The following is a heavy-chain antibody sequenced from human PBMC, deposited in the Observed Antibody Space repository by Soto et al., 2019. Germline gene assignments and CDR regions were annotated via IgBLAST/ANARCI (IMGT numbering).Heavy chain of an antibody. CDR2: IRSKAYGGTT. CDR1: GFTFGDYA. Sequence: GGSLRLSCTASGFTFGDYAMSWFRQAPGKGLEWVGFIRSKAYGGTTEYAASVKGRFTISRDDSKSIAYLQMNSLKTEDTAVYYCTRDWVTTVTPFADYYYYMDVWGKGTTVTVSS. D-gene: IGHD4-17*01. V-gene: IGHV3-49*03. J-gene: IGHJ6*03. CDR3: TRDWVTTVTPFADYYYYMDV.